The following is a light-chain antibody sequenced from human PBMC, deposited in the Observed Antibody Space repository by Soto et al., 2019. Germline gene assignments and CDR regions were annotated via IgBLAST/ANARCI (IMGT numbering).Light chain of an antibody. CDR2: DAS. CDR3: QQYYRSSIT. Sequence: DIQMTQSASTLSASLGDRVTITCGASQSLNNYLAWYQQKSGKAPKLLIYDASTLERGVPSRFSGTGSGTEFNLTISSLQTDDFATYYCQQYYRSSITFGQGTRLEIK. CDR1: QSLNNY. J-gene: IGKJ5*01. V-gene: IGKV1-5*01.